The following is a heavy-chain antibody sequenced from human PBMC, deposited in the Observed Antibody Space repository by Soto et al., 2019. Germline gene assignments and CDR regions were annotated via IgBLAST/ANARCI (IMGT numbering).Heavy chain of an antibody. CDR2: IYYSENT. V-gene: IGHV4-39*01. D-gene: IGHD3-22*01. Sequence: SETLSLTCTVSGGSISSSSHYWGWIRQTPGKGLEWIGSIYYSENTYYNPSLKSRVAISVDTSKNQVSLRLSSVTAADTAVYYCARHDYYDSSGYYSHFHNWGQGALVTVSS. CDR1: GGSISSSSHY. J-gene: IGHJ4*02. CDR3: ARHDYYDSSGYYSHFHN.